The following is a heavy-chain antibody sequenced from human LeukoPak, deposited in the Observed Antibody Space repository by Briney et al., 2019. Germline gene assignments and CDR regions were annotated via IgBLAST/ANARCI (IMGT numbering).Heavy chain of an antibody. D-gene: IGHD3-16*01. CDR2: ISYDGSNK. CDR1: GFTFSSYA. V-gene: IGHV3-30-3*01. CDR3: ARVFMSGEFDY. J-gene: IGHJ4*02. Sequence: GRSLRLSCAASGFTFSSYAMHWVRQAPGKGLEWMAVISYDGSNKYYADSVKGRFTISRDNSKNTLYLQMNSLRAEDTAVYYCARVFMSGEFDYWGQGTLVTVSS.